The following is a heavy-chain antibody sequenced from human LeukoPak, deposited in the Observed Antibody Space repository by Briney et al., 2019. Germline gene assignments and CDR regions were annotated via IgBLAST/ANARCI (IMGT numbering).Heavy chain of an antibody. J-gene: IGHJ6*03. CDR3: AVITKYSSSWYHFDYYYMDV. D-gene: IGHD6-13*01. Sequence: ASVKVSCKASGYTFTSYDINWVRQATGQGLEWMGWMNPNSGNTGNAQKFQGRVTMTRNTSISTAYMELSSLRSEDTAVYYCAVITKYSSSWYHFDYYYMDVWGKGTTVTISS. CDR2: MNPNSGNT. CDR1: GYTFTSYD. V-gene: IGHV1-8*01.